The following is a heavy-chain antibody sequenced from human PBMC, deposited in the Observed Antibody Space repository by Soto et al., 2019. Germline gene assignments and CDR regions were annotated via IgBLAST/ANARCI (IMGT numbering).Heavy chain of an antibody. D-gene: IGHD5-12*01. CDR3: ARDKYSAYDPPGGMDV. CDR2: IYHSGST. CDR1: GYSISSGYY. Sequence: NPXASLSLPCAVCGYSISSGYYWCWIRQPPGKGLEWIGSIYHSGSTYYNPSLKSRVTISVDTSKNQFSLKLSSVTAADTAVYYCARDKYSAYDPPGGMDVCGQRTTVTVSS. J-gene: IGHJ6*02. V-gene: IGHV4-38-2*02.